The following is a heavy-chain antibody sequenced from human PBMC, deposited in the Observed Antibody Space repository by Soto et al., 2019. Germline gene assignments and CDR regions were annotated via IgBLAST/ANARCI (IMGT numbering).Heavy chain of an antibody. Sequence: GGSLRLSCAASGFTFSNAWMNWVRQAPGKGLEWVGRIKSKTDGGTTDYAAPVKGRFTISRDDSKNTLYLQMNSLKTEDTAVYYCTTDPYSGSYYFLSDDYYFDYWGQGTLVTVSS. CDR2: IKSKTDGGTT. CDR1: GFTFSNAW. CDR3: TTDPYSGSYYFLSDDYYFDY. V-gene: IGHV3-15*07. D-gene: IGHD1-26*01. J-gene: IGHJ4*02.